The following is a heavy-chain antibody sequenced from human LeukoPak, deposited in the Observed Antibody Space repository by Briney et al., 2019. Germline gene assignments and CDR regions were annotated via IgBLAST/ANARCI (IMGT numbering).Heavy chain of an antibody. D-gene: IGHD3-22*01. CDR2: ISSSSSTI. CDR1: GFTFSKYT. J-gene: IGHJ3*02. Sequence: TGGSLRLSCAASGFTFSKYTMNWVRQAPGRGLEWISDISSSSSTIYFADSVKGRFTISRDNAKNSLYLQMNSLRDEDTAVYYCARGRSYYYDSSGYYSDAFDIWGQGTVVTVS. CDR3: ARGRSYYYDSSGYYSDAFDI. V-gene: IGHV3-48*02.